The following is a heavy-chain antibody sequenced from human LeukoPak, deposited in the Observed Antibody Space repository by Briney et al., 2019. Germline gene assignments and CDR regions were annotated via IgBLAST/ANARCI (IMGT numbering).Heavy chain of an antibody. J-gene: IGHJ4*02. CDR1: GYSISSGYY. CDR3: ARGGLDYFDS. CDR2: ISHSGST. Sequence: SETLPLTCTVSGYSISSGYYWGWIRQPPGKGLEWIATISHSGSTYYNPSLKSQVTISVDTSKNQFSLKLSSVTAADTAVYYCARGGLDYFDSWGQGTLVTVSS. D-gene: IGHD6-19*01. V-gene: IGHV4-38-2*02.